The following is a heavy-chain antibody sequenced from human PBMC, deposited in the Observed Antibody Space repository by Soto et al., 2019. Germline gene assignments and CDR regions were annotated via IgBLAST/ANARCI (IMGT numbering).Heavy chain of an antibody. Sequence: EVQLLESGGGLVQPGGSLRLSCAASGFTFSSYAMNWVRQAPGKGLEWVSVISGSGDSTYYADSVKGRFTISRDNSKTTLYLQMNSLRAEDRAVYYCARRNSGWYFDLWGRGTLVTVSS. V-gene: IGHV3-23*01. J-gene: IGHJ2*01. CDR3: ARRNSGWYFDL. CDR2: ISGSGDST. D-gene: IGHD4-4*01. CDR1: GFTFSSYA.